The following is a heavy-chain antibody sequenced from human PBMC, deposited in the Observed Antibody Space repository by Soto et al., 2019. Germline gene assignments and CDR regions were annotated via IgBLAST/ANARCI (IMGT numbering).Heavy chain of an antibody. CDR3: ARGYTSGWTFDF. D-gene: IGHD6-19*01. CDR2: INCGSGNT. CDR1: GYNFTTYV. V-gene: IGHV1-3*01. Sequence: QVQLVQSGAEVKQPRASASVSCKASGYNFTTYVVHWLRQAPGQGPEWMGWINCGSGNTVYSQKFQGRVTFTRDTSARTAYMDLNSLTSGDTAVYYCARGYTSGWTFDFWGRGTLVTVSS. J-gene: IGHJ4*02.